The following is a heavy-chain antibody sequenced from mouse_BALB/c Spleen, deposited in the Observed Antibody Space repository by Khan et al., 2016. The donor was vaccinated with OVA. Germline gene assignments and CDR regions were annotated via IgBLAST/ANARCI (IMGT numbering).Heavy chain of an antibody. D-gene: IGHD2-10*01. Sequence: QIQLVQSGPELKKPGETVKLSCKASGYTFTNYGMNWVKQAPGRGLKWMGWINTYTGEPTYADDFKGRFVFSLETSASTAYLQINNLKNEDTATYFCARPPYLSDVMGYWGQGTSVTVSS. CDR3: ARPPYLSDVMGY. CDR1: GYTFTNYG. CDR2: INTYTGEP. J-gene: IGHJ4*01. V-gene: IGHV9-3-1*01.